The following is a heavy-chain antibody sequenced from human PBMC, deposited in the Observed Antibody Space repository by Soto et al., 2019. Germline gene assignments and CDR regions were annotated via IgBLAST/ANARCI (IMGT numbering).Heavy chain of an antibody. CDR3: ARNGTLTGYSYGMDV. CDR1: GGTFSDST. Sequence: QVQLVQSGAELRKPGSSVKVSCKASGGTFSDSTINWVRQAPGQRLEWMGGIIPIFDTANYAEKFQGRVTITADESTSTSFMEVSSLGSEDTAVYYCARNGTLTGYSYGMDVWGQGTMVTVSS. J-gene: IGHJ6*02. CDR2: IIPIFDTA. D-gene: IGHD1-1*01. V-gene: IGHV1-69*01.